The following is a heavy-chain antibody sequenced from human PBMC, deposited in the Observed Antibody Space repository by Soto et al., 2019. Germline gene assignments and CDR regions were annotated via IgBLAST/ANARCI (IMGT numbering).Heavy chain of an antibody. CDR2: IYPGDSDT. Sequence: PGESLKISCKGSGYSFTTYWIGWVRQEPGKGLEWMGLIYPGDSDTNYNPSFQGRVTISADMSINTAYLQWNSLKASDTAIYFCAKLSMVDSFDLWGQGTMVTVSS. J-gene: IGHJ3*01. CDR3: AKLSMVDSFDL. V-gene: IGHV5-51*01. CDR1: GYSFTTYW. D-gene: IGHD2-8*01.